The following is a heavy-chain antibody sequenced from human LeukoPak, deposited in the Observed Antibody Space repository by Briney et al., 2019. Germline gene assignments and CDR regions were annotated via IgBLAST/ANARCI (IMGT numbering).Heavy chain of an antibody. CDR2: IYYSGST. CDR3: ARGLVVVPAATSLWFDP. V-gene: IGHV4-30-4*01. D-gene: IGHD2-2*01. CDR1: GGSISSGDYY. Sequence: SETLSLTCTVSGGSISSGDYYWSWIRQPPGKGLEWIGYIYYSGSTNYNPSLKSRVTISVDTSKNQFSLKLSSVTAADTAAYYCARGLVVVPAATSLWFDPWGQGTLVTVSS. J-gene: IGHJ5*02.